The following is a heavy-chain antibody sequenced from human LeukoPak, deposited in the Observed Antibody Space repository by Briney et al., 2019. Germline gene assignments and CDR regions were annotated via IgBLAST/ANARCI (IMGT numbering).Heavy chain of an antibody. CDR3: ARGPYSSSDY. CDR2: ISSSGSTI. CDR1: GFTFSSYE. Sequence: QSGGSLRLSCAASGFTFSSYEMNWVRQAPGKGLEWVSYISSSGSTIYYADSVKGRFTISRDNAKNSLYLQMNSLRAEDTAVYYCARGPYSSSDYWGQGTLVTVSS. D-gene: IGHD6-6*01. J-gene: IGHJ4*02. V-gene: IGHV3-48*03.